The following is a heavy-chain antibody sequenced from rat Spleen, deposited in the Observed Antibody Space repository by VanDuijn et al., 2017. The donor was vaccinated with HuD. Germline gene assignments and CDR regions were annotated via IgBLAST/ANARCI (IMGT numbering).Heavy chain of an antibody. CDR1: GFTFSHYD. Sequence: EVQLVESGGGLVQPGRSLKLSCAASGFTFSHYDMAWVRQAPAKGLEWVASISTGGGNTYYRDSVKGRFTISRDNARSTLYLQMDSLRSEDSATYYCARHRYKRTVAAVDYWGQGVMVTVSS. CDR3: ARHRYKRTVAAVDY. J-gene: IGHJ2*01. V-gene: IGHV5S23*01. CDR2: ISTGGGNT. D-gene: IGHD1-8*01.